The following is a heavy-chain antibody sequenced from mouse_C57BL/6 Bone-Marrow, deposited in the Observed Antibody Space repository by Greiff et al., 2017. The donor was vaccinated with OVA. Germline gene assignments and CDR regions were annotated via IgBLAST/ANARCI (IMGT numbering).Heavy chain of an antibody. CDR2: IWGDGST. CDR1: GFSLTSYG. D-gene: IGHD4-1*01. CDR3: AKQTGRGAWFAY. Sequence: QVQLQQSGPGLVAPSQSLSITCTVSGFSLTSYGVSWVRQPPGKGLEWLGVIWGDGSTNYHSAHISSLNISKDNSKSQVCLKLNSLQTDDTATYYCAKQTGRGAWFAYWGQGTLVTVSA. J-gene: IGHJ3*01. V-gene: IGHV2-3*01.